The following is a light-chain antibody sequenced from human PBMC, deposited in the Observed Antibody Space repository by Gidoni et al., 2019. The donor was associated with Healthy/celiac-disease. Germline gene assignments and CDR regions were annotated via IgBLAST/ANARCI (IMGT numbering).Light chain of an antibody. Sequence: IVLTQSPDTLSLSPGERATLSCRASQSVSSSYLAWYQQKPGQAPRLLIHGASSRATSTPDMFSGSGSGTYFTLTISRLEPEDFAVYYCQQYGSSPPTFXQXTKLEIK. V-gene: IGKV3-20*01. J-gene: IGKJ2*01. CDR3: QQYGSSPPT. CDR2: GAS. CDR1: QSVSSSY.